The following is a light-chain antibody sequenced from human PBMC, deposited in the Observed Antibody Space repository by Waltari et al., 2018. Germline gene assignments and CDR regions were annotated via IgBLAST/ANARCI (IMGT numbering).Light chain of an antibody. V-gene: IGLV1-47*01. CDR2: RNK. CDR3: AAWDDSLSVL. Sequence: QSVLTQPPSASGTPGQRVTISCSGSSSNIGSNYVYWYQQLPGTAPKLLIYRNKQRPSGGPGRFSGSKSGTSASLAISGLRSEDEADYYCAAWDDSLSVLFGGGTKLTVL. CDR1: SSNIGSNY. J-gene: IGLJ2*01.